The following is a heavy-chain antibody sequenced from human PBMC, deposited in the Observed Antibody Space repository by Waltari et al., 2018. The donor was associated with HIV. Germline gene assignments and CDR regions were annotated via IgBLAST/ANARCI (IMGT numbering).Heavy chain of an antibody. V-gene: IGHV1-3*01. CDR3: ARQRLASVVGNYYYGMDV. CDR2: ISAGNGHT. D-gene: IGHD2-21*01. J-gene: IGHJ6*02. Sequence: QVNLVQYGAGVKKPGASVKVSCKASGYTFTSYGFKWVRQAPGQRPEWMGWISAGNGHTNYPPKFQGRVTIATDTSANAAYIEMSRLTSDGTAVYFCARQRLASVVGNYYYGMDVWGQGTTVTVSS. CDR1: GYTFTSYG.